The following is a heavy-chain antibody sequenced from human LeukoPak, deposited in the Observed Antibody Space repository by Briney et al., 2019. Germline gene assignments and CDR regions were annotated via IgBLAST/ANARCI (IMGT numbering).Heavy chain of an antibody. J-gene: IGHJ5*02. V-gene: IGHV1-3*01. Sequence: ASVKVSCKASGYTLTSYAMHWVRQAPGQRLEWMGWINAGNGNTKYSQKFQGRVTITRDTSASTAYMELSSLRSEDTAVYYCARARALRQSNSWFDPWGQGTLVIVSS. D-gene: IGHD5/OR15-5a*01. CDR1: GYTLTSYA. CDR2: INAGNGNT. CDR3: ARARALRQSNSWFDP.